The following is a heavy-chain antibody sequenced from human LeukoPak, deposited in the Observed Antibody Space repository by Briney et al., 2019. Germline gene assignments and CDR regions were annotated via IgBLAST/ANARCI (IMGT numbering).Heavy chain of an antibody. D-gene: IGHD3-22*01. CDR3: ARDLYYYDSSGYYGDPYYFDY. CDR2: ISSSSSYI. Sequence: GGSLRLSCAASGYTFSSYSMNWVHQAPGKGLEWVSSISSSSSYIYYADSVKGRFTISRDNAKNSLYLQMNSLRAEDTAVYYCARDLYYYDSSGYYGDPYYFDYWGQGTLVTVSS. V-gene: IGHV3-21*01. J-gene: IGHJ4*02. CDR1: GYTFSSYS.